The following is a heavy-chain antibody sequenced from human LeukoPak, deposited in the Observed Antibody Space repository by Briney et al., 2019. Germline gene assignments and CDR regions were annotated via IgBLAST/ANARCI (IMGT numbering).Heavy chain of an antibody. J-gene: IGHJ6*02. Sequence: GGSLRLSCAASGFTFSSYAMSWVRQAPGKGLEWVSAISGSGGSTYYADSVKGRFTISRDNAKNSLYLQMNSLRAEDTAVYYCASRGYSFNGMDVWGQGTTVTVSS. CDR1: GFTFSSYA. V-gene: IGHV3-23*01. CDR3: ASRGYSFNGMDV. D-gene: IGHD5-18*01. CDR2: ISGSGGST.